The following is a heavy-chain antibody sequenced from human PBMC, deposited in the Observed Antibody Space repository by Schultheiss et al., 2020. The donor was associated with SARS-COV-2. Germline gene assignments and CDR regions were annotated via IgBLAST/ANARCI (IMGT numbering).Heavy chain of an antibody. V-gene: IGHV4-59*01. J-gene: IGHJ4*02. CDR1: GGSISTSY. D-gene: IGHD6-19*01. CDR2: ISYSGRT. CDR3: ARDPYSTGYYDY. Sequence: SETLSLTCTVSGGSISTSYWSWIRQPPGKGLEWVGNISYSGRTNYNPSLKSRVTISVDTSKNQFSLKLSSVTAADTAVYYCARDPYSTGYYDYWGQGTLVTVSS.